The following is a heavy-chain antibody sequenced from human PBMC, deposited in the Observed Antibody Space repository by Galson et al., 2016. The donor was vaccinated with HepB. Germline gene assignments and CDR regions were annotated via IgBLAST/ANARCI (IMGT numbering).Heavy chain of an antibody. Sequence: SVKVSCKASGGTFSSYTISWVRQAPGQGLEWMGRIIPIVGIANYSEKFQGRVTITADKSTSTAYMELSSLRSEDTAVYYCARDRREDHFYGMDVWGKGTTVTVSS. CDR2: IIPIVGIA. CDR1: GGTFSSYT. CDR3: ARDRREDHFYGMDV. D-gene: IGHD1-26*01. J-gene: IGHJ6*04. V-gene: IGHV1-69*04.